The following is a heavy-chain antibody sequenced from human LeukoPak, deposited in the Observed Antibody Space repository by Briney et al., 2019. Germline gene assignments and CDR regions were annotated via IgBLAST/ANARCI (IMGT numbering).Heavy chain of an antibody. CDR3: ATAGNYRFDY. J-gene: IGHJ4*02. D-gene: IGHD1-7*01. V-gene: IGHV3-74*01. CDR2: INPDGSTI. CDR1: GFTFSNYW. Sequence: GSLRLSCAASGFTFSNYWVQWVRQAPGKGLGWVSRINPDGSTINYADSVKGRFTISRDNAKNTLYLQMNSLRAEDTAVYYCATAGNYRFDYWGQGTLVTVSS.